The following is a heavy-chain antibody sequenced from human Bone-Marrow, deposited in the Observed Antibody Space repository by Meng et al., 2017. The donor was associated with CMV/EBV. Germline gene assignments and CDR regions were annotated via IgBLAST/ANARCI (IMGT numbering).Heavy chain of an antibody. J-gene: IGHJ6*02. CDR1: VYTFTSYD. D-gene: IGHD3-3*01. V-gene: IGHV1-8*01. CDR2: MNPNSGNT. CDR3: ARSHRITIFGVVMHNYGMDV. Sequence: ASVKVSCKASVYTFTSYDIMWVRQATGQGLEWMGWMNPNSGNTGYAQKFQGRVTMTSNTSISTAYMELSSLRSEDTAVYYCARSHRITIFGVVMHNYGMDVWGQGTTVTVSS.